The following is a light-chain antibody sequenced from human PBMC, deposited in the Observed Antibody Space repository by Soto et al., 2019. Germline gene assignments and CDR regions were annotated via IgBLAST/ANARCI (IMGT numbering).Light chain of an antibody. CDR3: LQHNSYPRT. J-gene: IGKJ1*01. CDR2: AAS. V-gene: IGKV1-17*01. CDR1: QDIGND. Sequence: DIEMTQSPSSLSASVGDRVTITCRARQDIGNDLGWYQQKPGKAPNRLIYAASSLQSGVPSRFSGSGSGTEFTLTISSLQPEDFATYSCLQHNSYPRTFGQGTKVEIK.